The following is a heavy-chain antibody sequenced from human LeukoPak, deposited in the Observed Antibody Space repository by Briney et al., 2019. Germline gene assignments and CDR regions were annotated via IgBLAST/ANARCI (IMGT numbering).Heavy chain of an antibody. D-gene: IGHD3-9*01. CDR3: ARDSDDIFHLSDYYGMDV. Sequence: ASVKVSCKASGYTFTSYGISWVRQAPGQGLEWMGWISAYNGNTNYAQKLQGRVTMTTDTSTSTAYMELRSLRSDDTAVYYCARDSDDIFHLSDYYGMDVWGQGTTVTVSS. CDR2: ISAYNGNT. J-gene: IGHJ6*02. CDR1: GYTFTSYG. V-gene: IGHV1-18*01.